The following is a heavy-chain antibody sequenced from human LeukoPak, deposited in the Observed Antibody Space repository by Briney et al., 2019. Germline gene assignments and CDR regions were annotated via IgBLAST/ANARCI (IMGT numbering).Heavy chain of an antibody. Sequence: GGSLRLSCAASGFTFSSYWMHWVRQAPGKGLVWVSRINSDDSSTSYADSVWGRFTISRDNAKNTLYLQMNSLRAEDTAVYYCARGIPTGTVDYWGQGTLVTVSS. J-gene: IGHJ4*02. V-gene: IGHV3-74*01. D-gene: IGHD1/OR15-1a*01. CDR1: GFTFSSYW. CDR2: INSDDSST. CDR3: ARGIPTGTVDY.